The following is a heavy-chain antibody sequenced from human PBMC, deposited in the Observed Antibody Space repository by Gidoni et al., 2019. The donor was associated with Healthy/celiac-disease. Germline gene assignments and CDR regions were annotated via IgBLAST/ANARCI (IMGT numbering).Heavy chain of an antibody. D-gene: IGHD5-18*01. Sequence: QVQLQESGPGLGKPSETLSLTCTVSGGSISSYYWSWIRQPPGKGLEWIGYIYYSGSTNYNPSLKSRVTISVDTSKNQFSLKLSSVTAADTAVYYCARTRGYSYGSYYYYYGMDVWGQGTTVTVSS. CDR3: ARTRGYSYGSYYYYYGMDV. CDR2: IYYSGST. J-gene: IGHJ6*02. CDR1: GGSISSYY. V-gene: IGHV4-59*01.